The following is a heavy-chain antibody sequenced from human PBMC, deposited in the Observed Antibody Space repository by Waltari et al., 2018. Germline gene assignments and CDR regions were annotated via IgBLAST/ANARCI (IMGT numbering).Heavy chain of an antibody. J-gene: IGHJ4*02. CDR1: GGSLSSYY. CDR3: ARGIREQLVIDY. CDR2: IYYSGST. Sequence: QVQLQESGPGLVKPSETLSLTCTVSGGSLSSYYWSWIRQPPGKGLEWIGYIYYSGSTNYNPSLKSRVTISVDTSKNQFSLKLSSVTAADTAVYYCARGIREQLVIDYWGQGTLVTVSS. D-gene: IGHD6-6*01. V-gene: IGHV4-59*01.